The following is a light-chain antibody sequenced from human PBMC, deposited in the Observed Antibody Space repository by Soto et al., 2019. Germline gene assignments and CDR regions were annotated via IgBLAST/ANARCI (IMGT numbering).Light chain of an antibody. Sequence: EIVLTQSPATLSLSPGERATLSCRASQSVSTYLAWYQQKPGQAPRLLIYDASNRATGIPARFRGSGSGIDFTLTISSLEPEDFALYYCQQRSNWPPTWTFGQGTKVEIK. CDR1: QSVSTY. CDR2: DAS. CDR3: QQRSNWPPTWT. V-gene: IGKV3-11*01. J-gene: IGKJ1*01.